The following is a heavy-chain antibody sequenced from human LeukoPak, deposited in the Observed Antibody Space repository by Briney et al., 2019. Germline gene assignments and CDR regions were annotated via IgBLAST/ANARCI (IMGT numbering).Heavy chain of an antibody. CDR3: ARGSLPTVVLPAALDD. D-gene: IGHD2-2*01. CDR2: IIPIFGTA. J-gene: IGHJ4*02. CDR1: GGTFSSYA. Sequence: SVKVSCKASGGTFSSYAITWVRQAPGQGLEWMGRIIPIFGTANYAQKFQGRVTITTDESTSTAYMELSSLRSEDTAVYYCARGSLPTVVLPAALDDWGQGTLVTVSS. V-gene: IGHV1-69*05.